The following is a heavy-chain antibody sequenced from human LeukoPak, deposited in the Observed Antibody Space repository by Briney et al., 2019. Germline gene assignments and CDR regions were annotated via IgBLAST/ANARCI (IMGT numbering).Heavy chain of an antibody. CDR3: ARHGADRDGYNSEVFDY. Sequence: EEPLKISYKGSGSSFTNYWICWVRQMPGKVVWWMGIIDPGDSDTRYSPPFPGQVTISADKSITTAYLQWSSLKASDTAMYYCARHGADRDGYNSEVFDYWGQGTLVTVSS. D-gene: IGHD5-24*01. CDR2: IDPGDSDT. V-gene: IGHV5-51*01. CDR1: GSSFTNYW. J-gene: IGHJ4*02.